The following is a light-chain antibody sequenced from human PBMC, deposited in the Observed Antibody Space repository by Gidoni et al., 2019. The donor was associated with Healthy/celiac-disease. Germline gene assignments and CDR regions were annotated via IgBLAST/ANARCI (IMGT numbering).Light chain of an antibody. Sequence: ILLTQSPAPLSLSPGERATLSCRASQSVSSYLAWYQQKPVQPPRLLIYDASNRATGIPARFSGSGSGTDFTLTISSLEPEDFAVYYCQQRSNWPPLTFGGGTKVEIK. J-gene: IGKJ4*02. CDR1: QSVSSY. CDR3: QQRSNWPPLT. CDR2: DAS. V-gene: IGKV3-11*01.